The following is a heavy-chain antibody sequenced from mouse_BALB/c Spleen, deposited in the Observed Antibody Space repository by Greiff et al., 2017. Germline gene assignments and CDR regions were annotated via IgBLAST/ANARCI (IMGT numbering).Heavy chain of an antibody. CDR3: ARYWLLPYYAMDY. V-gene: IGHV5-9*03. J-gene: IGHJ4*01. Sequence: EVKLVESGGGLVKPGGSLKLSCAASGFTFSSYTMSWVRQTPEKRLEWVATISSGGGNTYYPDSVKGRFTISRDNAKNNLYLQMSSLRSEDTALYYCARYWLLPYYAMDYWGQGTSVTVSS. CDR2: ISSGGGNT. CDR1: GFTFSSYT. D-gene: IGHD2-3*01.